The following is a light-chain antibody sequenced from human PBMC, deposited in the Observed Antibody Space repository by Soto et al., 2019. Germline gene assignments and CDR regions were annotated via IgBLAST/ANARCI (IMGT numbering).Light chain of an antibody. CDR1: QSISSW. J-gene: IGKJ2*01. Sequence: QIPHSPSPLPDSVGNRVTTTCRPSQSISSWLAWYQQKPGKAPKLLIYKASSLESGVPSRFSGSGSGTEFTLTIGSLQPDDFATYYCQQYNSYPYTFGQGTKVDIK. CDR2: KAS. CDR3: QQYNSYPYT. V-gene: IGKV1-5*03.